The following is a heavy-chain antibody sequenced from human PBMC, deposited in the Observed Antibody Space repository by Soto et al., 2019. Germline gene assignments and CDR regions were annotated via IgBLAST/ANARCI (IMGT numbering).Heavy chain of an antibody. Sequence: QVQLVESGGGVVQPGRSLRLSCAASGFTFSSYAMHWVRQAPGKGLEWVAVISYDGSNKYYADSVKGRFTISRDNSKNPLYLQMNSLGAEDTAVYYCARGSSSSGEDFDYWGQGTLVTVSS. D-gene: IGHD6-6*01. V-gene: IGHV3-30-3*01. CDR3: ARGSSSSGEDFDY. J-gene: IGHJ4*02. CDR2: ISYDGSNK. CDR1: GFTFSSYA.